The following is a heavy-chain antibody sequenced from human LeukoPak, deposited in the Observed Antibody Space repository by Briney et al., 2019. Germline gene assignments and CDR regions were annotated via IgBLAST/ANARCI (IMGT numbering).Heavy chain of an antibody. CDR3: ARGGEWEPYYFDY. D-gene: IGHD1-26*01. CDR2: INHSGST. Sequence: PSETLSLTCAVYGGSFSGYYWSWIRQPPGKGLEWIGEINHSGSTNYNPSLKSRVTISVGTSKNQFSLKLSSVTAADTAVYYCARGGEWEPYYFDYWGQGTLVTVSS. V-gene: IGHV4-34*01. J-gene: IGHJ4*02. CDR1: GGSFSGYY.